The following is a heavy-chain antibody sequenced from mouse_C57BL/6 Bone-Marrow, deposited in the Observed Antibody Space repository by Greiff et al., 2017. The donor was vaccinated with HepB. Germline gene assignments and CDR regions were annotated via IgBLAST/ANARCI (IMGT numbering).Heavy chain of an antibody. V-gene: IGHV10-1*01. D-gene: IGHD2-1*01. J-gene: IGHJ3*01. Sequence: EVMLVESGGGLVQPKGSLKLSCAASGFSFNTYAMNWVRQAPGKGLEWVARIRSKSNNYATYYADSVKDRFTISRDDSESMLYLQMNNLKTEDTAMYYCVRDGNYWAWFAYWGQGTLVTVSA. CDR2: IRSKSNNYAT. CDR3: VRDGNYWAWFAY. CDR1: GFSFNTYA.